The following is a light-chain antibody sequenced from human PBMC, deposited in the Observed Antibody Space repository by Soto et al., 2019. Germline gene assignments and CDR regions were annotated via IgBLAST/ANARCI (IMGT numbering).Light chain of an antibody. CDR2: TAS. CDR3: QQYKDYVWT. Sequence: DIQMTQSPSSLSASVGDRVTITCRASQTISTYLNWYQQHPGKAPKLLIYTASNLESGVPSRFSGSGSGTDFTLTISGLQSDDFATYYCQQYKDYVWTFGQGTKV. CDR1: QTISTY. V-gene: IGKV1-39*01. J-gene: IGKJ1*01.